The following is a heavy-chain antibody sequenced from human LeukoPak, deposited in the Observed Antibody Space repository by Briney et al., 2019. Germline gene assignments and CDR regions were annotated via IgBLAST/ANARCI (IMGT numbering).Heavy chain of an antibody. CDR1: GGTFSSYA. V-gene: IGHV1-69*13. CDR2: IIPIFGTA. CDR3: VIPYYYDSSGYQSDY. J-gene: IGHJ4*02. D-gene: IGHD3-22*01. Sequence: GASVKVSCKASGGTFSSYAISWVRQAPGQGLEWMGGIIPIFGTANYAQKFQGRVTITADESTSTAYMELSSLRSEDTAVYYCVIPYYYDSSGYQSDYWGQGTLVTVSS.